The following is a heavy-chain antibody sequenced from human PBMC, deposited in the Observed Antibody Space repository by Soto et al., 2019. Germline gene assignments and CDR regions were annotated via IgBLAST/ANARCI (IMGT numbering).Heavy chain of an antibody. CDR3: ARDCGGDCYSAAIDY. D-gene: IGHD2-21*02. CDR2: ISAYNGNT. CDR1: GYTFTSYG. V-gene: IGHV1-18*04. Sequence: GASVKVSCKASGYTFTSYGISWVRQAPGQGLEWMGWISAYNGNTNYAQKLQGRVTMTTDTSTSTAYMELRSLRSDDTAVYYCARDCGGDCYSAAIDYWGQGTLVTVSS. J-gene: IGHJ4*02.